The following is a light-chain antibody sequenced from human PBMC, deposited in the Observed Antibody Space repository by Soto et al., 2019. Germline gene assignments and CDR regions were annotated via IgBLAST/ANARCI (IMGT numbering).Light chain of an antibody. Sequence: QSVLTQPASVSGSPGQSVTISCTGPRSDIGDSNFISWYQHSPGKAPRLLIYEVNNRPSGVSKRFSGSKAGNTASLTISGLLDDDESDYFCASFISGSPLVFCSVTKVTV. CDR1: RSDIGDSNF. V-gene: IGLV2-14*01. J-gene: IGLJ1*01. CDR2: EVN. CDR3: ASFISGSPLV.